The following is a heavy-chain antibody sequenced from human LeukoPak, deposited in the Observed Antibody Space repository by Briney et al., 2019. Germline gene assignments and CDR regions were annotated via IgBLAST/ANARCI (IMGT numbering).Heavy chain of an antibody. CDR1: GYLISSGYY. V-gene: IGHV4-38-2*01. D-gene: IGHD3-10*01. Sequence: KTSGTLSLTCAVSGYLISSGYYWGWIRPPPGKGLEWIGSIYHSGSTQYNPPLKSRVTISVDTSKNQFSLKFNSVTAGDRAVYYCARHQFGDHDVFDIWGQGTMVSVSS. J-gene: IGHJ3*02. CDR2: IYHSGST. CDR3: ARHQFGDHDVFDI.